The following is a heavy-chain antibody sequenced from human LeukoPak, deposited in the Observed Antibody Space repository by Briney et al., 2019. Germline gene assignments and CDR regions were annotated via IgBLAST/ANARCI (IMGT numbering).Heavy chain of an antibody. Sequence: GASVKVSCKASGYTFTSYGISWVRQAPGQGLEWMGWISAYNGNTNYAQKLQGRVTMTTDTSTSTAYMELRSLRSDDTAVYYCARDCTSCYYANGMDVWGQGTTVTVSS. CDR1: GYTFTSYG. CDR3: ARDCTSCYYANGMDV. V-gene: IGHV1-18*01. J-gene: IGHJ6*02. CDR2: ISAYNGNT. D-gene: IGHD2-2*01.